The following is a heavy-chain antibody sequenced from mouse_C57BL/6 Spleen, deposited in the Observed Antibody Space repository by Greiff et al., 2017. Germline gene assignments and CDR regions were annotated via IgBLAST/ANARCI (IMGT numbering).Heavy chain of an antibody. V-gene: IGHV1-50*01. Sequence: VQLQQPGAELVKPGASVKLSCKASGYTFTSYWMQWVKQRPGQGLEWIGEIDPSDSYTNYNQKFKGKATLTVDTSSSTAYMQLSSLTSEDSAVYYCARGDLTTVVAKGNFDVWGTGTTVTVSS. CDR1: GYTFTSYW. CDR3: ARGDLTTVVAKGNFDV. CDR2: IDPSDSYT. D-gene: IGHD1-1*01. J-gene: IGHJ1*03.